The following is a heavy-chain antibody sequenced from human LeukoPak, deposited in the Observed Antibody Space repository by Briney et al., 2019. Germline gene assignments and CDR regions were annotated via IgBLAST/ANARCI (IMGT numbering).Heavy chain of an antibody. CDR3: ARGPRGTIAWYFDL. CDR1: GGSFSSYY. D-gene: IGHD2-8*01. CDR2: IYYSGST. J-gene: IGHJ2*01. V-gene: IGHV4-39*07. Sequence: SETLSLTCAVYGGSFSSYYWGWIRQPPGKGLEWIGSIYYSGSTYYNPSLKSRVTISVDTSKNQFSLKLSSVTAADTAVYYCARGPRGTIAWYFDLWGRGTLVTVSS.